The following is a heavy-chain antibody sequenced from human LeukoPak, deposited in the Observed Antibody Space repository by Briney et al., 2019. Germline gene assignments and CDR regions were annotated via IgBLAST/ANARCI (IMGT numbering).Heavy chain of an antibody. CDR3: ARDYPRGAAFDI. CDR1: GGSISSGGYY. D-gene: IGHD3-16*02. Sequence: SQTLSLTCTVSGGSISSGGYYWSWIRQPPGKGLEWIGYIYHSGSTYYNPSLKSRVTISVDRSKNQFSLKLSSVTAADTAVYYCARDYPRGAAFDIWGQGTMVTVSS. V-gene: IGHV4-30-2*01. CDR2: IYHSGST. J-gene: IGHJ3*02.